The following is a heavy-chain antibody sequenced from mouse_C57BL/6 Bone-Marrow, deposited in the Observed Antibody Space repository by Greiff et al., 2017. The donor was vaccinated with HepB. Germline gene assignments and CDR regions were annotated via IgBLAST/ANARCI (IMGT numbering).Heavy chain of an antibody. V-gene: IGHV5-6*01. Sequence: EVHLVESGGDLVKPGGSLKLSCAASGFTFSSYGMSWVRQTPDKRLEWVATISSGGSYTYYPDSVKGRFTISRDNATNTLYLQMSSLKSEDTAVYYCARDYGSSYWGQGTTLTVSS. CDR3: ARDYGSSY. J-gene: IGHJ2*01. CDR2: ISSGGSYT. D-gene: IGHD1-1*01. CDR1: GFTFSSYG.